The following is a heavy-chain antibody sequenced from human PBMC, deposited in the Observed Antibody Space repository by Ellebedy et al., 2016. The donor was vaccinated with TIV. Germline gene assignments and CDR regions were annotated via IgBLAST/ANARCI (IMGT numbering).Heavy chain of an antibody. CDR2: INHSGTT. V-gene: IGHV4-34*01. CDR1: GGSFSGYF. D-gene: IGHD3-16*02. J-gene: IGHJ5*02. Sequence: MPGGSLRLSCAVYGGSFSGYFWSWIRQPPGKGLEWIGEINHSGTTNYNPSLKSRVTISVDTSKNQFSLNLSSVTAADTAVYYCARLRAYDYVWGSYRFFWFDPWGQGTLVTVSS. CDR3: ARLRAYDYVWGSYRFFWFDP.